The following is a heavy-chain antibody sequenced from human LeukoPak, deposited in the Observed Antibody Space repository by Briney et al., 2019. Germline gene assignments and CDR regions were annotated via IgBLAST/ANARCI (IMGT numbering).Heavy chain of an antibody. CDR2: TRNKANSYTT. J-gene: IGHJ5*02. Sequence: GGSLRLSCAASGFTFSDHYMDWVRQAPGKGLEWVGRTRNKANSYTTEYAASVKGRFTISRDDSKNSLYLQMNSLKTEDTAVYYCAKVREQQLVPKYNWFDPWGQGTLVTVSS. CDR3: AKVREQQLVPKYNWFDP. D-gene: IGHD6-13*01. V-gene: IGHV3-72*01. CDR1: GFTFSDHY.